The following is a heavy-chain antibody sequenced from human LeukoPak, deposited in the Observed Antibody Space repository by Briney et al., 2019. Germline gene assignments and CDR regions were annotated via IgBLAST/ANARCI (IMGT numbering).Heavy chain of an antibody. CDR3: ARPYSGSSGAFDI. CDR2: INPNSGGT. V-gene: IGHV1-2*02. D-gene: IGHD1-26*01. CDR1: GYTFTGYY. J-gene: IGHJ3*02. Sequence: ASVKVSCKASGYTFTGYYMHWVRQAPGQGLEWMGWINPNSGGTNYAQKFQGRVTMTRDTSISTVYMELSRLRSDDTAVYYCARPYSGSSGAFDIWGQGTLVTVSS.